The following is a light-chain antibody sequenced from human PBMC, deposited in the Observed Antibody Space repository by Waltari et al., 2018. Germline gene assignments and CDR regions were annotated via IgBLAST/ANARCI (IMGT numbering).Light chain of an antibody. CDR3: LRYYGGVVV. V-gene: IGLV7-43*01. Sequence: QTVVSQEPSLTVSPGGTVTLTCASSTGAVTSGYYPNWFQQKPGQAPRALIYSTRNKPSWSPARGSGSLLGGKAALTLSGVQPEDEADYYCLRYYGGVVVFGGGTKLTVL. CDR2: STR. J-gene: IGLJ2*01. CDR1: TGAVTSGYY.